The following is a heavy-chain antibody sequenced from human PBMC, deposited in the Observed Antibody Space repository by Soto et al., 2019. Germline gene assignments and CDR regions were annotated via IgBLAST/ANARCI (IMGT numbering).Heavy chain of an antibody. V-gene: IGHV1-69*12. D-gene: IGHD3-16*01. J-gene: IGHJ2*01. CDR3: ARCLRDGDWYFDL. Sequence: QVQLVQSGAEVKKPGSSVKVSCQASGGTFSSYAISWVRQAPGQGLEWMGGIIPIFGTANYAQKFQGRVTITADESTSTAYTELSSLRSEDTAVYYCARCLRDGDWYFDLWGRGTLVTVSS. CDR2: IIPIFGTA. CDR1: GGTFSSYA.